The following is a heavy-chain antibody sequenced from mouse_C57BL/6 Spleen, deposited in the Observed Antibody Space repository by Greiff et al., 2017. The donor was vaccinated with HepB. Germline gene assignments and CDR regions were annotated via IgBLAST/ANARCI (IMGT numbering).Heavy chain of an antibody. CDR1: GFSLTSYG. J-gene: IGHJ4*01. CDR3: ARHGNGSRGYYAMDY. D-gene: IGHD1-1*01. V-gene: IGHV2-6-1*01. CDR2: IWSDGST. Sequence: VQLQESGPGLVAPSQSLSITCTVSGFSLTSYGVHWVRQPPGKGLEWLVVIWSDGSTTYNSALKSRLSISKDNSKSQVFLKMNSLQTDDTAMYYCARHGNGSRGYYAMDYWGQGTSVTVSS.